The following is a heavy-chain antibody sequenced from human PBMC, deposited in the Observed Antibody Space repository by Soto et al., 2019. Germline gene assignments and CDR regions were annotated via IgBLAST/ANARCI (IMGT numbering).Heavy chain of an antibody. J-gene: IGHJ4*02. Sequence: EMQLLESGGGLVQPGGSLRLSCRAAGFTFSSHAMNWVRQAPGKGLEWVSSISGNGGDTYYADSVKGRYTISRDNSKNTLYLQMNSLRAEDTAVYFCAKVVGTTALVGIDYWGQGTLVTVSS. CDR2: ISGNGGDT. CDR1: GFTFSSHA. CDR3: AKVVGTTALVGIDY. V-gene: IGHV3-23*01. D-gene: IGHD1-26*01.